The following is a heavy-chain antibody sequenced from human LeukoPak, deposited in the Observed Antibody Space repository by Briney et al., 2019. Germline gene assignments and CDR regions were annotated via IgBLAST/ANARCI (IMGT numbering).Heavy chain of an antibody. CDR1: GGSFSGYY. D-gene: IGHD5-18*01. V-gene: IGHV4-34*01. Sequence: NPSETLSLTCAVYGGSFSGYYWSWIRQPPGKGLEWIGEINYSGSTNYNPSLKSRVTISVDTSKNQFSLKLSSVTAADTAVYYCARGKDTAMGTAFDIWGQGTMVSVSS. J-gene: IGHJ3*02. CDR3: ARGKDTAMGTAFDI. CDR2: INYSGST.